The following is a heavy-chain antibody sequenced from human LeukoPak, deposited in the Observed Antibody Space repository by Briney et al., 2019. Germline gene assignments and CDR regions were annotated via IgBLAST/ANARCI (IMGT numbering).Heavy chain of an antibody. Sequence: PGGSLRLSCAASGFTVSSNYMTWVRQAPGKGLEWVSVIYSGGSTYYADSVKGRFTISRDNSKNTLYLQMNSLRAEDTAVYYCARQGRYSSGWYYLDYWGQGTLVTVSS. V-gene: IGHV3-53*01. CDR3: ARQGRYSSGWYYLDY. D-gene: IGHD6-19*01. CDR1: GFTVSSNY. J-gene: IGHJ4*02. CDR2: IYSGGST.